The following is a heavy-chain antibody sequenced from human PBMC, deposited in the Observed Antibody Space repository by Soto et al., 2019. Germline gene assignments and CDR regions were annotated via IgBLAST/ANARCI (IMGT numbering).Heavy chain of an antibody. V-gene: IGHV1-2*02. Sequence: GASVMVSCKAAGYICPGYYMHWGRQAPGERLEWMGWINPNSGGTKYSQKFLDSFIMTRDTCISKAYMERSSIRYYGTAVYYSAREELPISYYAMDVWGQGTTVTVSS. D-gene: IGHD1-26*01. CDR2: INPNSGGT. CDR1: GYICPGYY. CDR3: AREELPISYYAMDV. J-gene: IGHJ6*02.